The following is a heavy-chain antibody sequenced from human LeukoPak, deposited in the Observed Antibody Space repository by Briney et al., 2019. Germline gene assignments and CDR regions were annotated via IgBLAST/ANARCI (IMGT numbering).Heavy chain of an antibody. V-gene: IGHV3-49*03. J-gene: IGHJ4*02. CDR1: GFTFGDYA. CDR3: TREEGTKVYGYCSGGSCYIPDY. CDR2: IRSKAYGGTT. D-gene: IGHD2-15*01. Sequence: GGSLRLSCTASGFTFGDYAMSWFRQAPGKGLEWVGFIRSKAYGGTTEYAASVKGRFTISRDDSKSIAYLQMNSLKTEDTAVYYCTREEGTKVYGYCSGGSCYIPDYWGQGTLVTVSS.